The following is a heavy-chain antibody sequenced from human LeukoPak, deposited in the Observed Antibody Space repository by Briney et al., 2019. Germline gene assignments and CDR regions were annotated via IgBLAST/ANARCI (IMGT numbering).Heavy chain of an antibody. CDR2: IYTSGST. CDR1: GGSISSYY. J-gene: IGHJ3*02. D-gene: IGHD6-6*01. V-gene: IGHV4-4*09. Sequence: PSETLSLTCTVSGGSISSYYWSWIRQPPGKGLEWIGYIYTSGSTNYNPSLKSRVTISVDTSKNQFSLKLSSVTAADTAVYYCARLRSRGGSSSPVGAFDIWGQGTMVTVSS. CDR3: ARLRSRGGSSSPVGAFDI.